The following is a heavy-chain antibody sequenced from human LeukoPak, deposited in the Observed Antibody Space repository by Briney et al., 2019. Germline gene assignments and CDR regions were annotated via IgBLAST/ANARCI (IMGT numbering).Heavy chain of an antibody. J-gene: IGHJ4*02. CDR2: ISWNSGSI. CDR3: AKDWEGPSGGLDY. Sequence: PGGSLRLSCAASGFTFDDYAMHWVRQAPGKGLEWVSGISWNSGSIGYADSVKGRFTISRDNAKNSLYLQMNSLRAEDTALYYCAKDWEGPSGGLDYWGQGTLVTVSS. V-gene: IGHV3-9*01. D-gene: IGHD1-26*01. CDR1: GFTFDDYA.